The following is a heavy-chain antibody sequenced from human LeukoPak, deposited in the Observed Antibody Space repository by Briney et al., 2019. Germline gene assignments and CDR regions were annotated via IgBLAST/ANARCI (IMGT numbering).Heavy chain of an antibody. CDR3: ARGDGSGYDKYYFDY. Sequence: EASETLSLTCTVSGGSISSYYWSWIRQPPGKGLEWIGEITNYSPSLKSRVPISVDTSKNQFSLKLHSVTAADTAVYYCARGDGSGYDKYYFDYWGQGTLVTVSS. CDR1: GGSISSYY. V-gene: IGHV4-34*01. D-gene: IGHD5-12*01. CDR2: IT. J-gene: IGHJ4*02.